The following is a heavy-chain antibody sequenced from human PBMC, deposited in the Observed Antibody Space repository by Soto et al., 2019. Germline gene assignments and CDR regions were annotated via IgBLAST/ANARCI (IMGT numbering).Heavy chain of an antibody. CDR1: GFTLTNED. CDR3: ARDPPLSMIVVVGVDDF. CDR2: ISSRSTFI. Sequence: GGSLRLSCTVLGFTLTNEDMNWVRQAPGKGLEWVSSISSRSTFINYADSVKGRFTISRDNDKGLVYLQMNSLRAEDTAVYYCARDPPLSMIVVVGVDDFWGQGTLVTVSS. V-gene: IGHV3-21*06. D-gene: IGHD3-22*01. J-gene: IGHJ4*02.